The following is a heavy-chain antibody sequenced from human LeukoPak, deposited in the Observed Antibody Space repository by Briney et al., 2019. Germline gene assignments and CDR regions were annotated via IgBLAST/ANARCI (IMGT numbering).Heavy chain of an antibody. V-gene: IGHV4-30-2*01. CDR1: GGSISSGGYS. CDR2: IYHSGST. Sequence: PSQTLSLTCAVPGGSISSGGYSWSWIRQPPGKGLEWIGYIYHSGSTYYNPSLKSRVTISVDRSKNQFSLKLSSVTAADTAVYYCARHSLERPPVYYYYMDVWGKGTTVTVSS. CDR3: ARHSLERPPVYYYYMDV. J-gene: IGHJ6*03. D-gene: IGHD1-1*01.